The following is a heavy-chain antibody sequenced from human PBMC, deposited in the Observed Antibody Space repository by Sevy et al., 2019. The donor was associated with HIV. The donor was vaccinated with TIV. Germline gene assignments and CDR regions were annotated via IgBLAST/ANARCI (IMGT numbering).Heavy chain of an antibody. CDR2: IYYSWST. J-gene: IGHJ5*02. Sequence: SETLSLTCTVSGGSISSSSYYWGWIRQPPGKGLEWIGSIYYSWSTYYNPSLKSRVTISVDTSKNQFSLKLSSVTAADTAVYYCARLSPRYSGSYNNWFDPWGQGTLVTVSS. V-gene: IGHV4-39*01. CDR1: GGSISSSSYY. D-gene: IGHD1-26*01. CDR3: ARLSPRYSGSYNNWFDP.